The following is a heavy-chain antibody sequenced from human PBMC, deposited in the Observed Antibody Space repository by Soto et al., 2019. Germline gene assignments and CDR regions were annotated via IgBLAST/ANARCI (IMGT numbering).Heavy chain of an antibody. CDR1: GYTFTGYY. CDR2: INPNSGGT. J-gene: IGHJ4*02. V-gene: IGHV1-2*02. Sequence: VKVSCKASGYTFTGYYMHWVRQAPGQGLEWMGWINPNSGGTNYAQKFQGRVTMTRDTSISTAYMELSRLRSDDTAVYYCAITMVRGVMGYFDYWGQGTPVTVSS. CDR3: AITMVRGVMGYFDY. D-gene: IGHD3-10*01.